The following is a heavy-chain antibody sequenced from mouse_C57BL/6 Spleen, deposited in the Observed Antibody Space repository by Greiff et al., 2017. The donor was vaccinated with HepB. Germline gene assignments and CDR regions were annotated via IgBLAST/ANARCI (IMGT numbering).Heavy chain of an antibody. CDR1: GFTFTDYY. Sequence: EVKLVESGGGLVQPGGSLSLSCAASGFTFTDYYMSWVSQPPGKALEWLGFIRNKANGYTKEYSASVKGRFTISRDNSQSILYLQMNALRAEDSASYYCAPHYYGRGGFAYWGQGTLVTVSA. J-gene: IGHJ3*01. CDR2: IRNKANGYTK. V-gene: IGHV7-3*01. CDR3: APHYYGRGGFAY. D-gene: IGHD1-1*01.